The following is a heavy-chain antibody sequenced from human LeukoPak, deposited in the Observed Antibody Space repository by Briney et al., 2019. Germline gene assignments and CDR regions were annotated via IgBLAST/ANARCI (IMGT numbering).Heavy chain of an antibody. CDR3: ARGGVYGAPYFDY. CDR1: GFTFSDYY. V-gene: IGHV3-11*01. CDR2: ISSSATTI. D-gene: IGHD4-17*01. J-gene: IGHJ4*02. Sequence: GGSLRLSCAASGFTFSDYYMSWIRQAPGKGLEWVSYISSSATTIYYADSVKGRFTISRDNGKNSLYLQMSSLRAEDTAVYYCARGGVYGAPYFDYWGQGTLVTVSS.